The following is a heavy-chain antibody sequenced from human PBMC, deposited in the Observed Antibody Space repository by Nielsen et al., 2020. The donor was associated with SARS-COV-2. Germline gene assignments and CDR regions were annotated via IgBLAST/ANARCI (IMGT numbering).Heavy chain of an antibody. CDR3: AKSQVGIGQWLGY. V-gene: IGHV3-30*18. J-gene: IGHJ4*02. CDR1: GFTFSSYG. CDR2: ISYGGSNK. Sequence: GESLKISCAASGFTFSSYGMHWVRQAPGKGLEWVAVISYGGSNKYYADSVKGRFTISRDNSKNTLYLQMDSLRAEDTAVYYCAKSQVGIGQWLGYWGQGTLVTVSS. D-gene: IGHD6-19*01.